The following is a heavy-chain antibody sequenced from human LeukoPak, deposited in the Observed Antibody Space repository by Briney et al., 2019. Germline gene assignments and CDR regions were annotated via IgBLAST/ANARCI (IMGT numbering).Heavy chain of an antibody. D-gene: IGHD6-13*01. Sequence: GASVKVSCKASGYTFTSYGISWVRQAPGQGLEWMGWISAYNGNTNYAEKLQGRVTMTTDTSTSTAYMELSSLRSEDTAVYYCAREGSIAAGTTFPLDYWGQGTLVTVSS. CDR2: ISAYNGNT. J-gene: IGHJ4*02. CDR1: GYTFTSYG. V-gene: IGHV1-18*01. CDR3: AREGSIAAGTTFPLDY.